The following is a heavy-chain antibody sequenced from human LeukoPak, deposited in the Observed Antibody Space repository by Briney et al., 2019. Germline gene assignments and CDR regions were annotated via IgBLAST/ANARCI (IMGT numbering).Heavy chain of an antibody. J-gene: IGHJ4*02. V-gene: IGHV5-51*01. D-gene: IGHD6-13*01. CDR3: VGHCLGSSWFGFDN. CDR1: GYTFTTYW. CDR2: IYPGDNDH. Sequence: GESLKISCKGSGYTFTTYWIGWVRQMPGKGLEWMGIIYPGDNDHRYSPFFQGQVTISADTSISTAYLKWSSLKASDSAMYYCVGHCLGSSWFGFDNWGQGTLVTVSS.